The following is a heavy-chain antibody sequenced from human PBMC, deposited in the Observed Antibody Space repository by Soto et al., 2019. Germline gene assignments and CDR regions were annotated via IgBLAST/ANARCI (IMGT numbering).Heavy chain of an antibody. CDR2: IAYDGTIK. CDR3: ARDKIKGAPDYLDS. Sequence: QEQLLESVGDVVQPGRSLTLSCAASGFTFSANAMHWVSQAPGKGLEWVAVIAYDGTIKIYRDSVKGRFTISRDDSKSTLYLQMNSLRPEDTAVYYCARDKIKGAPDYLDSWGQGTLVTVSS. V-gene: IGHV3-30-3*01. D-gene: IGHD1-26*01. J-gene: IGHJ4*02. CDR1: GFTFSANA.